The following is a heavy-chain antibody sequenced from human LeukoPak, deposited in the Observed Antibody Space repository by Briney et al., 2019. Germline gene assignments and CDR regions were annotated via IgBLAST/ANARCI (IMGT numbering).Heavy chain of an antibody. CDR3: ASQSTTHFDY. CDR2: IFFGDSDT. D-gene: IGHD1/OR15-1a*01. V-gene: IGHV5-51*01. Sequence: GESLKISCKGSGYTFSSYWIGWVSQMPGKGLEWMGIIFFGDSDTRYSPSFQGQVTISADKSISTAYLQWSSLKASDTAMYYCASQSTTHFDYWGQGTLVTVSS. CDR1: GYTFSSYW. J-gene: IGHJ4*02.